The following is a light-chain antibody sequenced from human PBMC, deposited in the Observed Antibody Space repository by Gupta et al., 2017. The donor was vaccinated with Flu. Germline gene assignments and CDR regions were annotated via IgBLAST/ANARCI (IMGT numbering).Light chain of an antibody. V-gene: IGKV1-27*01. Sequence: DIQMTQSPSSLSASVGDRVTITCRASQGVGDYLAWYQQKPGKLPKLLIYAASTLQSGVSSRFSGSGSGTDFTLTINSLQPDDVAIYYCQKINTVPFTFGGGTKVEIK. CDR2: AAS. CDR3: QKINTVPFT. J-gene: IGKJ4*01. CDR1: QGVGDY.